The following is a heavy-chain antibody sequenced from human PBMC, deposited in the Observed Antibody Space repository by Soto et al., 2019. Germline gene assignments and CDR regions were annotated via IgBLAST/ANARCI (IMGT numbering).Heavy chain of an antibody. D-gene: IGHD3-22*01. CDR1: GGSISSSSYY. CDR3: ARLVYDSSGYRPG. Sequence: QLQLQESGPGLVKPSETLSLTCTVSGGSISSSSYYWGWIRQPPGKGLEWIGSIYYSGSTYYNPSLNGRVTISGDTSKNQFSLRLSSLTAADTAVYYCARLVYDSSGYRPGWGQGTLVTVSS. V-gene: IGHV4-39*01. CDR2: IYYSGST. J-gene: IGHJ4*02.